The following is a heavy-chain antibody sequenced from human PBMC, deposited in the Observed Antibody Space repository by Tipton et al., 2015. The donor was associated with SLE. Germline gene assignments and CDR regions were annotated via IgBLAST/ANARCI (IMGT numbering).Heavy chain of an antibody. V-gene: IGHV4-39*07. D-gene: IGHD4-17*01. Sequence: TLSLTCTVSGGSISRTNYFWGWIRQPPGKGLEWIGSIHYIGNTYYNPSLKSRVTISVDTSKNQISLKVRSVAAADTAVYYCAKDYNHDNADYNWGQGTLVIVSS. CDR2: IHYIGNT. J-gene: IGHJ4*02. CDR3: AKDYNHDNADYN. CDR1: GGSISRTNYF.